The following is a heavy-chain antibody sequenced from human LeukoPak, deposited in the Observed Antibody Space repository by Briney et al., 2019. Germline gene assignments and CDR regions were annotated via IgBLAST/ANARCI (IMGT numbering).Heavy chain of an antibody. V-gene: IGHV1-69-2*01. CDR3: ATRTPAAILH. Sequence: PGASVKVSCKASGYTFTDYYMHWVQQAPGKGLEWMGRVDPEDGETIYAEKFQGRVTITADTSTDTAYMELSSLRSEDTAVYYCATRTPAAILHWGQGTLVTVSS. CDR1: GYTFTDYY. D-gene: IGHD2-2*01. CDR2: VDPEDGET. J-gene: IGHJ4*02.